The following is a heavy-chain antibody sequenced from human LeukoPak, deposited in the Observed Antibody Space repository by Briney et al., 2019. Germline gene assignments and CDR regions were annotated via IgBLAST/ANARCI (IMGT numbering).Heavy chain of an antibody. D-gene: IGHD3-10*01. CDR3: ARDSPLERGDDAFDI. Sequence: PSETLSLTCTVSGGSISSYYWSWIRQPPGKGLEWIGYIYYSGSTNYNPSLKSRVTISVDTSKNQFSLKLSSVTAADTAVYYCARDSPLERGDDAFDIWGQGTMVTVSS. CDR1: GGSISSYY. J-gene: IGHJ3*02. V-gene: IGHV4-59*01. CDR2: IYYSGST.